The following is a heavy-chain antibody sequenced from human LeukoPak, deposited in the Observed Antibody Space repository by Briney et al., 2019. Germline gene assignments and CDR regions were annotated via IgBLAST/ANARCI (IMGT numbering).Heavy chain of an antibody. D-gene: IGHD2-15*01. CDR1: GFTFDDYA. CDR2: ISWNSGSI. V-gene: IGHV3-9*01. J-gene: IGHJ4*02. CDR3: AKGRVEAYCSGGSCYAAHY. Sequence: PGRSLRLSCAASGFTFDDYAMHWVRQAPGKGLEWVSGISWNSGSIGYADSVKGRFTISRDNAKNSLYLQMNSLRAEDTAVYYCAKGRVEAYCSGGSCYAAHYWGQGTLVTVSS.